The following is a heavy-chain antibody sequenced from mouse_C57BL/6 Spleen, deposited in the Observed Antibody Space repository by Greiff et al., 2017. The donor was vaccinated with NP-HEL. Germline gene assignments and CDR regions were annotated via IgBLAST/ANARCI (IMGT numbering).Heavy chain of an antibody. D-gene: IGHD2-1*01. CDR1: GYTFTSYW. CDR2: INPSNGGT. Sequence: VQLQQPGTELVKPGASVSLSCKASGYTFTSYWMHWVKQRPGQGLEWIGNINPSNGGTNYNEQFKSKATLTVDKSSSTAYMQLSSLTSEDSAVYYCGGDGNYYYAMDYWGQGTSVTVSS. J-gene: IGHJ4*01. CDR3: GGDGNYYYAMDY. V-gene: IGHV1-53*01.